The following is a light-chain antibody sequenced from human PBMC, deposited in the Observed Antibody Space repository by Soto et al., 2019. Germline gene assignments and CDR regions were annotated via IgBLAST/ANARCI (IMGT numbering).Light chain of an antibody. Sequence: EIVMTQSPATLSVSPGERATLSCRASQSVSNNLAWYQKKPGQAPRLLIYGASTRATGIPARFSGSGSGTEYTLTLSSLQSEDFAFYHCQQYNNWWTFGQGTRVDIK. J-gene: IGKJ1*01. CDR3: QQYNNWWT. CDR1: QSVSNN. CDR2: GAS. V-gene: IGKV3-15*01.